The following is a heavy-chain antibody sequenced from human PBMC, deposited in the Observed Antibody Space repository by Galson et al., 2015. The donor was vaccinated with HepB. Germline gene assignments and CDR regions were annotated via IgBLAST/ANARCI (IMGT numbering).Heavy chain of an antibody. CDR3: TRLGDLSGYSSK. V-gene: IGHV3-73*01. CDR2: IGSKAHNYAT. J-gene: IGHJ4*02. CDR1: GFTFSGSA. D-gene: IGHD6-13*01. Sequence: SLRLSCAASGFTFSGSAMHWVRQASGKGLEWVGRIGSKAHNYATAYVASVKGRFTISRADSKSTAYLQMSSLKTEDTAVYYCTRLGDLSGYSSKWGQGTLVTVSS.